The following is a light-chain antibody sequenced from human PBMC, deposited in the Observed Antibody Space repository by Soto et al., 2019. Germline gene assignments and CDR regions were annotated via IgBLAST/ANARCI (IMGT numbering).Light chain of an antibody. CDR3: MQALRALQT. V-gene: IGKV2-28*01. CDR2: LGS. CDR1: QSLLSSNGYNY. J-gene: IGKJ1*01. Sequence: DIVMTHSPLSLPVTPGEPASISCRSSQSLLSSNGYNYLDWYLQQPGQSPQLLIYLGSNRASRVPVGFSGSGSGTDFTLEISSVEAEDVGLYCCMQALRALQTFGHATKVEI.